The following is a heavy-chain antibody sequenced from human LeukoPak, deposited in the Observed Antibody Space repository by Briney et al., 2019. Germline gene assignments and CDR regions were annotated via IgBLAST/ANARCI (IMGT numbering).Heavy chain of an antibody. CDR2: IYSGGNT. J-gene: IGHJ4*02. V-gene: IGHV3-53*01. CDR3: AKNWFGELRYFDY. Sequence: PGGSLRLSCTVSGFTVSSNSMSWVRQAPGKGLEWVSFIYSGGNTHYSDSVKGRFTISRDNSKNTLYLQMNSLRAEDTAVYYCAKNWFGELRYFDYWGQGTLVTVSS. CDR1: GFTVSSNS. D-gene: IGHD3-10*01.